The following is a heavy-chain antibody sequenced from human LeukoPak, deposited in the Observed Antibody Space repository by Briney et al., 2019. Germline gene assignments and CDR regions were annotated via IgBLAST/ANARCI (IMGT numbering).Heavy chain of an antibody. CDR1: GGSIRSGNYY. Sequence: ASETLSLTCTVCGGSIRSGNYYWRWIRQSAGKGLEWFGHINSGGTTNYNPSLKSRVTISNQVSLKLGSVTAADTAVYYCARGSKMHSRGHSGYDPTTYRYNYGPLFDYWGQGILVTVSS. J-gene: IGHJ4*02. CDR2: INSGGTT. V-gene: IGHV4-61*09. CDR3: ARGSKMHSRGHSGYDPTTYRYNYGPLFDY. D-gene: IGHD5-12*01.